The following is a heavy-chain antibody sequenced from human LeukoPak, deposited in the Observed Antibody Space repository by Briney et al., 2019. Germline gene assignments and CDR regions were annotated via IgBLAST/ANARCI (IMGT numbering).Heavy chain of an antibody. CDR2: IKQDGSEK. Sequence: GGSLRLSCAASGFTFSTYWMTWVRQAPGKGLEWVATIKQDGSEKYYVDSVKGQFTISRDNAKNSLYLQMISLRAEDTALYYCARHTAAAFDYWGQGTLVTVSS. V-gene: IGHV3-7*01. CDR1: GFTFSTYW. J-gene: IGHJ4*02. CDR3: ARHTAAAFDY. D-gene: IGHD6-13*01.